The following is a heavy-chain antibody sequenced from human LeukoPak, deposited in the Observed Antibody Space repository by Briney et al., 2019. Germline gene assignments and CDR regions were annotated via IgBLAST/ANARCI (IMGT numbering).Heavy chain of an antibody. D-gene: IGHD5-18*01. CDR1: GFTFSDYY. J-gene: IGHJ4*02. CDR3: ARDPTTVDTAMVY. V-gene: IGHV3-11*04. CDR2: ISSSGSTI. Sequence: PGGSLRLSCAASGFTFSDYYMSWIRQAPGKGREWVSYISSSGSTIYYADSVKGRFTISRDNAKNSLYLQMNSLRAEDTAVYYCARDPTTVDTAMVYWGQGTLVTVSS.